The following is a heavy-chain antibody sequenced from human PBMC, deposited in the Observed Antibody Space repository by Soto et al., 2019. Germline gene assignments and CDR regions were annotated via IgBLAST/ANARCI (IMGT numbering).Heavy chain of an antibody. CDR1: GFTFNNYG. CDR3: ARFRVFRYYYGMDV. Sequence: GGSLRLSCAASGFTFNNYGMHWVRQAPGKGLEWVAVIWYDGSHESYADSVKGRFTISRDNSKNTLYLQMNSLRAEDTAVYYCARFRVFRYYYGMDVWGQGTTVTVSS. J-gene: IGHJ6*02. CDR2: IWYDGSHE. V-gene: IGHV3-33*01.